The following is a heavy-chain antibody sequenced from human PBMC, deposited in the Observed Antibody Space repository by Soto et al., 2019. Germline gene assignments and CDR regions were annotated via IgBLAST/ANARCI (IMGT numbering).Heavy chain of an antibody. CDR1: GGSISSYY. Sequence: SETLSLTCTVSGGSISSYYWSWIRQPPGKGLEWIGYIYYSGSTNYNPSLKSRVTISVDTSKNQFSLKLSSVTAADTAVYYCARHWEGYWKISLFFDYWGQGTLVTVSS. J-gene: IGHJ4*02. D-gene: IGHD1-1*01. CDR3: ARHWEGYWKISLFFDY. V-gene: IGHV4-59*08. CDR2: IYYSGST.